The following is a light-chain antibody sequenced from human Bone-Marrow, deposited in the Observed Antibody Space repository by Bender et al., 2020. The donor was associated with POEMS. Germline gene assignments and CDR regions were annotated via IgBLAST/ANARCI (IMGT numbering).Light chain of an antibody. V-gene: IGLV3-1*01. Sequence: SYEVTQPPSVSVSPGHTASITCSGDDLGDKYVAWYQQKPGQSPVLVIYQDTKRPSGIPERFSGSNSGNTATLTISGTQAMDEADYYCQAWDTYSVIFGGGTKLTVL. CDR3: QAWDTYSVI. CDR2: QDT. J-gene: IGLJ2*01. CDR1: DLGDKY.